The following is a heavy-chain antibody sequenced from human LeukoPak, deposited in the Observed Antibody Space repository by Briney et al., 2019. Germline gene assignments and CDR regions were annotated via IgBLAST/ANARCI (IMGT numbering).Heavy chain of an antibody. CDR2: IGVTGDT. D-gene: IGHD2-15*01. CDR1: GFTFSKDD. Sequence: GGSLRLSCAASGFTFSKDDFHWVRQAPGKGLEWVAAIGVTGDTYCADSVKGRVTISIEDAANSLYLQMRSLGAGDMALYYCTKEFCGSRAACAGGSYYDFWGRGALVTVSS. CDR3: TKEFCGSRAACAGGSYYDF. V-gene: IGHV3-13*01. J-gene: IGHJ2*01.